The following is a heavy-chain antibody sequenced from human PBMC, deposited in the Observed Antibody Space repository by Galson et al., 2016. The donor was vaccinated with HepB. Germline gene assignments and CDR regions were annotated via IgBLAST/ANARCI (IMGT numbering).Heavy chain of an antibody. V-gene: IGHV1-18*01. CDR1: GYTFLNYG. CDR3: ERDWGLLGGVTQNWFDP. J-gene: IGHJ5*02. Sequence: SVKVSCKASGYTFLNYGISWVRQAPGQGLEWMGRIRTHSGNTHYAQTVQGRVTITTNTSTSTVHMELTSLRPDDTAVYYYERDWGLLGGVTQNWFDPWGQGTLVIVSS. CDR2: IRTHSGNT. D-gene: IGHD3-16*01.